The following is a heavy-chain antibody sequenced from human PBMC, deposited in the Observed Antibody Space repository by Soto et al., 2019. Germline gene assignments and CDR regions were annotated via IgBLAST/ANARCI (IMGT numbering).Heavy chain of an antibody. Sequence: HPGGSLRLSCAASGFTFNNYGMHWVRQAPGKGLEWVAITSYDGSTTYYADSVKGRFTISRDNSKNTLYLQMNSLRVEDTAVYYCAKGGLLTIMYYFDYWGQGTPVTVSS. CDR2: TSYDGSTT. D-gene: IGHD1-1*01. CDR1: GFTFNNYG. V-gene: IGHV3-30*18. CDR3: AKGGLLTIMYYFDY. J-gene: IGHJ4*02.